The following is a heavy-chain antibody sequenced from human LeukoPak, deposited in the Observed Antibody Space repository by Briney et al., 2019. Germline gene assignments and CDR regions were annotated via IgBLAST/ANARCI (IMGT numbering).Heavy chain of an antibody. V-gene: IGHV3-23*01. D-gene: IGHD6-13*01. CDR2: ITGSGGNT. J-gene: IGHJ6*02. CDR1: GVIFSSYS. CDR3: AKAASSSWPSYYYGMDV. Sequence: GGSLRLSCAASGVIFSSYSMSWVRQAPGKGLEWVSVITGSGGNTYYADSVKGWFTISKDNSKNTVYLQMSSLRVDDTAVYYCAKAASSSWPSYYYGMDVWGQGTTVTVSS.